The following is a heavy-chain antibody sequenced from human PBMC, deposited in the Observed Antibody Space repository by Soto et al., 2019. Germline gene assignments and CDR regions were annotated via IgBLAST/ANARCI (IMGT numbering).Heavy chain of an antibody. J-gene: IGHJ4*02. CDR2: VSAYNGNT. CDR1: GYTFTSYG. D-gene: IGHD6-19*01. V-gene: IGHV1-18*01. Sequence: ASVKVSCKASGYTFTSYGISWVRQAPGQGLEWMGWVSAYNGNTNYTQNLQGRVTMTTDTSTSTAYMELRSLRSDDTAVYYCARQRGRSGCPFYWGQGTLVTVSS. CDR3: ARQRGRSGCPFY.